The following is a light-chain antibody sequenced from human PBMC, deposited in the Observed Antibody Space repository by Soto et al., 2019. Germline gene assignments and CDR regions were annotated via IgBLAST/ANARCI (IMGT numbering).Light chain of an antibody. Sequence: QAALTQPPSVSGSPGQSVTISCTGTSSDVGSYNRVSWYQQPPGTAPKLMIYEVSNRPSGVPDRFSGSKSGNTASLTISGLQAEDEADYYCSSYTSSSTFVAFGGGTKVTVL. CDR3: SSYTSSSTFVA. CDR2: EVS. V-gene: IGLV2-18*02. CDR1: SSDVGSYNR. J-gene: IGLJ2*01.